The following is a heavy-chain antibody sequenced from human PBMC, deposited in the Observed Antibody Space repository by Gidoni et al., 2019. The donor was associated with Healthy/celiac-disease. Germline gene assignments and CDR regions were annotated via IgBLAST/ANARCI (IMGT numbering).Heavy chain of an antibody. D-gene: IGHD2-2*01. CDR1: GFTFSSYW. J-gene: IGHJ5*02. CDR3: AREQYQRLFGWFDP. Sequence: EVQLVASGGGLVQPGGSLRLSCAASGFTFSSYWMSWGSQAPGKGLEWVANRKQEGSEKYYVDAVKGRCNIARDNAKNSLYLQMNSLRAEDTAGYYCAREQYQRLFGWFDPWGQGTLVTVSS. V-gene: IGHV3-7*03. CDR2: RKQEGSEK.